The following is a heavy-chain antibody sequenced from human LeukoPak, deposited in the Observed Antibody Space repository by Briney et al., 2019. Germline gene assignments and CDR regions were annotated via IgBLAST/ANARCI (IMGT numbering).Heavy chain of an antibody. D-gene: IGHD3-3*01. Sequence: ASVKVSCKTSGYTFTGYYIHWVRQAPGQGLEWMGWINPNSGGTNYAQKFQGRVTMTRDTSISTAYMELSRLRSDDTAVYYCARDFGERDYWGQGTLVTVSS. V-gene: IGHV1-2*02. CDR3: ARDFGERDY. CDR2: INPNSGGT. CDR1: GYTFTGYY. J-gene: IGHJ4*02.